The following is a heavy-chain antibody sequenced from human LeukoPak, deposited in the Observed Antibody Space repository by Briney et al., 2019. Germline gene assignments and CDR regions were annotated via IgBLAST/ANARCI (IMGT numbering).Heavy chain of an antibody. V-gene: IGHV1-2*02. CDR1: GYTFTGYY. CDR3: ARLDGGIDRSQEGY. D-gene: IGHD3-3*02. CDR2: INPNSGGT. J-gene: IGHJ4*02. Sequence: ASVKVSCKASGYTFTGYYMHWVRQAPGQGLEGMGWINPNSGGTNYAQKFQGRVTMTRDTSISTAYMELSSLRSEDTAVYYCARLDGGIDRSQEGYWGQGTLVTVSS.